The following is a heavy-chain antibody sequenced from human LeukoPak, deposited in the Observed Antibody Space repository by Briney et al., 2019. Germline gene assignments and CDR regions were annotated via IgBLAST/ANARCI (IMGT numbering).Heavy chain of an antibody. D-gene: IGHD5-24*01. CDR1: GFTFDDYA. CDR2: ISWNSGSI. CDR3: AKDLQEIGGSAFDI. V-gene: IGHV3-9*01. J-gene: IGHJ3*02. Sequence: PGGSLRLSCAASGFTFDDYAMHWVRQAPGKGLEWVSGISWNSGSIGYADSVKGRFTISRDNAKNSLYLQMNSLRAEDTALYYCAKDLQEIGGSAFDIWGLGTMVTVSS.